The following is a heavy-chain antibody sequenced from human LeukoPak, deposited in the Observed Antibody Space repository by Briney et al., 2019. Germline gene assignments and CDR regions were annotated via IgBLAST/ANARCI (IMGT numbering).Heavy chain of an antibody. CDR1: GFTFSSYW. CDR2: INSDGSST. Sequence: GGSLRLSCAASGFTFSSYWMHWVRQAPGKGLVWVSRINSDGSSTSYADSVKGRFTISRDNAKDSLFLQVNSLRAEDTALYYCARGAQIVVTPAAQARPGPSGVDYWGQGTLVTVSS. CDR3: ARGAQIVVTPAAQARPGPSGVDY. V-gene: IGHV3-74*01. J-gene: IGHJ4*02. D-gene: IGHD2-2*01.